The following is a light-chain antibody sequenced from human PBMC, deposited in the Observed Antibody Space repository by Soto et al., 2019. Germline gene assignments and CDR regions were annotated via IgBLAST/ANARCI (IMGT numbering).Light chain of an antibody. Sequence: EIVLTQSPGTLSLSPGDRATLSCRASQSVYNNYLAWYQQKPGQAPRLLIYAASSTATGLPDRFSGSGSGTDFTLTISRLEPEDFAVYYCQQYGSSVMYTFGQGTKLEIK. CDR2: AAS. CDR1: QSVYNNY. CDR3: QQYGSSVMYT. V-gene: IGKV3-20*01. J-gene: IGKJ2*01.